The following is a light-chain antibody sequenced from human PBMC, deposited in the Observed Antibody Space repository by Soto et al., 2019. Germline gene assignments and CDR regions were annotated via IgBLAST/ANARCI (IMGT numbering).Light chain of an antibody. CDR3: QQYGGSPVGLT. V-gene: IGKV3-20*01. Sequence: IVLTQSPGTLSLSPGERATLSCRASQSVTSSYLAWYQQKAGQAPSLLIYGASSRATGIPDRFSGDGSGTDFPLPISRLEPEDFAVYYCQQYGGSPVGLTFCGGTKVEIK. CDR1: QSVTSSY. CDR2: GAS. J-gene: IGKJ4*01.